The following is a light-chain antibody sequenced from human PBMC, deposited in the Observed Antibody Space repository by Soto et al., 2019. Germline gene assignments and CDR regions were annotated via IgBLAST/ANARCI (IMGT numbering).Light chain of an antibody. V-gene: IGLV2-14*03. CDR2: HVS. Sequence: QSALTQPASVSGSPGQSITISCTGTSSDVGGYNYVSWYQQHPGKAPKLMIYHVSNRPSGVSTRFSGSKSGNTASLTISGLQDEDEADYYCSSYASSSTLYVFGAGTKVTVL. J-gene: IGLJ1*01. CDR3: SSYASSSTLYV. CDR1: SSDVGGYNY.